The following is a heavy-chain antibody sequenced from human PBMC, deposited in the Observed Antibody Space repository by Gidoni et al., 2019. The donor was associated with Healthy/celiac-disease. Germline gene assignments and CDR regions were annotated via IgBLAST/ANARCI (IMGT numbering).Heavy chain of an antibody. CDR2: INPSGGST. CDR3: ARDQAPQQLVPNYYYGMDV. J-gene: IGHJ6*02. D-gene: IGHD6-13*01. CDR1: GYTFPSYY. Sequence: QVQPVQSGAEGTKPGASVKVSCKASGYTFPSYYMPWVRQAPGQGLEWMGIINPSGGSTSYAQKFQGRVTMTRDTSTSTVYMELSSLRSEDTAVYYCARDQAPQQLVPNYYYGMDVWGQGTTVTVSS. V-gene: IGHV1-46*01.